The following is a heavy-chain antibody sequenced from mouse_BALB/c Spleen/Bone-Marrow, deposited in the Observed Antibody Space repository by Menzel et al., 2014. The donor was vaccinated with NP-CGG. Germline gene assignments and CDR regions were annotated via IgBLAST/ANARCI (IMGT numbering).Heavy chain of an antibody. J-gene: IGHJ2*01. D-gene: IGHD2-3*01. Sequence: EVKLMESGVGLEQPGGSLRLSCATSGFTFTDYYMNWVRQPPGKALEWLGFIRNKAYSYTTEYSASVKGRFTISRDNSQSILYLQMNTLRAEDSATYYCARDMGGLLFDYWGQGTTLTVSS. V-gene: IGHV7-3*02. CDR1: GFTFTDYY. CDR2: IRNKAYSYTT. CDR3: ARDMGGLLFDY.